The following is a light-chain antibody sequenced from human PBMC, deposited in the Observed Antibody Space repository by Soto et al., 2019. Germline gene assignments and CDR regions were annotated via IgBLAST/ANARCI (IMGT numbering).Light chain of an antibody. Sequence: QSALTQPASVSGSPGQSITLSCTGTSSDVGGYDYVSWYQQHPGKAPKVLISEVSNRPSGVSNRFSGSKSDNTASLTFSGLQAEDEADYYCSSYTSSGTLVFGTGTKVTVL. J-gene: IGLJ1*01. V-gene: IGLV2-14*01. CDR1: SSDVGGYDY. CDR3: SSYTSSGTLV. CDR2: EVS.